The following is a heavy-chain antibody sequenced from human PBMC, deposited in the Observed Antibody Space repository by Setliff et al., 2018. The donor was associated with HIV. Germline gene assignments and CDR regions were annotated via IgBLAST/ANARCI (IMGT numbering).Heavy chain of an antibody. D-gene: IGHD2-15*01. CDR3: AKDHYGGKGPLGY. CDR2: ISSSSSTI. Sequence: LRLSCAASGFTFSSYSMNWVRQAPGKGLEWVSYISSSSSTIYYADSVKGRFTISRDNAKNSLYLQMNSLRAEDTAVYYCAKDHYGGKGPLGYWGQGTLVTVSS. CDR1: GFTFSSYS. J-gene: IGHJ4*02. V-gene: IGHV3-48*01.